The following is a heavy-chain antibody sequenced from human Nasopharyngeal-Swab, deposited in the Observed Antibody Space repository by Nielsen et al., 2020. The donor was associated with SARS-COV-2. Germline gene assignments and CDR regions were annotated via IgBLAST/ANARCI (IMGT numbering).Heavy chain of an antibody. J-gene: IGHJ6*02. CDR1: GFTFSSYA. V-gene: IGHV3-23*01. CDR3: ARGRGYYGMDV. CDR2: ISGSGDST. Sequence: GESLKISCAASGFTFSSYAMSWVRQAPGKGLEWVSAISGSGDSTYYADSVKGRFTISRDNSKNTLYLQMNSLRADDTAVYYCARGRGYYGMDVWGQGTTVTVSS. D-gene: IGHD3-10*01.